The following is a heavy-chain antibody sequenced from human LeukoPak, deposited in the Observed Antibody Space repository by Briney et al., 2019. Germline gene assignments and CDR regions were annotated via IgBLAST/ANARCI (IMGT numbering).Heavy chain of an antibody. J-gene: IGHJ4*02. CDR2: IIPIFGTA. CDR3: ASGWDRSATTPPFDY. V-gene: IGHV1-69*13. CDR1: GGTFSSYA. Sequence: SVKVSCKASGGTFSSYATSWVRQAPGQGLEWMGGIIPIFGTANYAQKFKGRVTITADESTSTAYLELSCLRSEDTAVYSCASGWDRSATTPPFDYWGQGTLVTVSS. D-gene: IGHD1-26*01.